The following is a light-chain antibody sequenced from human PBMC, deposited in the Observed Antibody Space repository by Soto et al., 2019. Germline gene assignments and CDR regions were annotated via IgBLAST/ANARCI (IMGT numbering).Light chain of an antibody. CDR3: QQANSFPLT. CDR2: TAS. Sequence: DIQMTQSPSSVSASVGDRVTITCRASQAISSLLAWYQQKPGKAPSLLIHTASSLQSGVPSRFSGSRSGTEFTLTISSLQPEDFATYYCQQANSFPLTFGGGTKVEIK. V-gene: IGKV1-12*01. J-gene: IGKJ4*01. CDR1: QAISSL.